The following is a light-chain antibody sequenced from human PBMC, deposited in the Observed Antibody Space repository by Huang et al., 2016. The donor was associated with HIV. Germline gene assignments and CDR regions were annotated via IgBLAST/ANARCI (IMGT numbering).Light chain of an antibody. CDR3: QQYDIHPLT. CDR2: AAS. CDR1: QDINNF. Sequence: NRMTQSPSSLSASTGDRVTITCRANQDINNFLAWYQQRTGSVPKLLIYAASTLQSGVPSRFSGNGSGTDFTLTIGCLHSEDVATYYCQQYDIHPLTFGPGTRVDIK. J-gene: IGKJ3*01. V-gene: IGKV1-8*01.